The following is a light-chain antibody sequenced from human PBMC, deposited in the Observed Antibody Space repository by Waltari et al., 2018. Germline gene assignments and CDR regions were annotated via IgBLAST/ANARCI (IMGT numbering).Light chain of an antibody. CDR2: EVS. V-gene: IGLV2-14*01. J-gene: IGLJ1*01. CDR1: DRDVGAFDF. Sequence: QSALTQPASVSGSPGQSLTLSCPGTDRDVGAFDFVSWYQQHPGKAPHLIIYEVSNRPSGISNRFAASKSGNTASLTISGLQAEDEADYYCSSYTTSSAPGVFGTGTRVTVL. CDR3: SSYTTSSAPGV.